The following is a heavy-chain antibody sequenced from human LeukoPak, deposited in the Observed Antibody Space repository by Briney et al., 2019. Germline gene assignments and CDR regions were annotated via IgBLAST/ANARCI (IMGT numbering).Heavy chain of an antibody. J-gene: IGHJ6*03. V-gene: IGHV3-30*03. CDR3: ARCYPYCSSTSCSRGYYYYYMDV. CDR2: ISYDGSNK. CDR1: GFTFRTYY. D-gene: IGHD2-2*01. Sequence: GGSLRLSCAASGFTFRTYYMNWVRQAPGKGLEWVAVISYDGSNKYYADSVKGRFTISRDNSKNTLYLQMNSLRAEDTAVYYCARCYPYCSSTSCSRGYYYYYMDVWGKGTTVTVSS.